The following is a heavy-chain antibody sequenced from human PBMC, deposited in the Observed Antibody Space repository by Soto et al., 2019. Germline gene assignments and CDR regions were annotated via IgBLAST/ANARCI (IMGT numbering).Heavy chain of an antibody. D-gene: IGHD6-19*01. V-gene: IGHV3-30*18. CDR1: GFTFSSYG. J-gene: IGHJ4*02. CDR3: AKEHMSVAGSTEHYFDY. Sequence: QVQLVESGGGVVQPGRSLRLSCAASGFTFSSYGMHWVRQAPGKGLEWVAVISYDGSNKYYADSVKGRFTISRDNTKNTLYVQMNSLRAEDTAAYYCAKEHMSVAGSTEHYFDYWGQGTLVTVSA. CDR2: ISYDGSNK.